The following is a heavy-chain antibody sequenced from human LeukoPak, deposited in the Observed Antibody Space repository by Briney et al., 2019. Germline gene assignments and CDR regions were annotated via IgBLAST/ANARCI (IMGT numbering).Heavy chain of an antibody. CDR3: ARESGSYYVFDY. J-gene: IGHJ4*02. D-gene: IGHD1-26*01. V-gene: IGHV3-48*03. Sequence: PSETLSLTCAVYGGSFSSYEMNWVRQAPGKGLEWVSYISSSGSTIYYADSVKGRFTISRDNAKNSLYLQMNSLRAEDTAVYYCARESGSYYVFDYWGQGTLVTVPS. CDR1: GGSFSSYE. CDR2: ISSSGSTI.